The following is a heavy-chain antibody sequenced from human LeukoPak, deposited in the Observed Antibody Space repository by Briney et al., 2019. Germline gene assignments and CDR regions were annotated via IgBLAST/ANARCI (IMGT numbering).Heavy chain of an antibody. V-gene: IGHV3-7*01. CDR3: VATVVTSEWFDP. CDR1: RFTFSNYW. J-gene: IGHJ5*02. D-gene: IGHD2-21*02. Sequence: PGGSLRLSCVASRFTFSNYWMSWVRQAPGKGLEWVANINQDGSKKPYADSMKGRFTISRDDSKNTLYLQMNSLRVEDTAVYYCVATVVTSEWFDPWGQGTLVIVSS. CDR2: INQDGSKK.